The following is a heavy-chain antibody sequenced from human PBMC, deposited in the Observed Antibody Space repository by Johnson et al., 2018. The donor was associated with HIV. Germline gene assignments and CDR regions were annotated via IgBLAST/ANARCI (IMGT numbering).Heavy chain of an antibody. V-gene: IGHV3-23*04. Sequence: VQLVESGGGLVQPGGSLRLSCVASELTSSNYAISWVRQAPGQGLEWVSAISASGRDIYYGDSVKGRFTISRDNSKKTLYLQMNSLRAEDTAVYYCAAVDTVMVTGAFDIWGQGTMVTVSS. CDR1: ELTSSNYA. CDR2: ISASGRDI. D-gene: IGHD5-18*01. CDR3: AAVDTVMVTGAFDI. J-gene: IGHJ3*02.